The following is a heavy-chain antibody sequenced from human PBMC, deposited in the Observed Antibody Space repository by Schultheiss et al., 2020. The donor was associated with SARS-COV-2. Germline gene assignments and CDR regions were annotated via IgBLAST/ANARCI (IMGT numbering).Heavy chain of an antibody. CDR1: GFTFSSYG. V-gene: IGHV3-74*01. J-gene: IGHJ6*02. Sequence: GGSLRLSCAASGFTFSSYGMHWVRQTPGKGLVWVSRIKSDGSSTDYADSVEGRFTISRDNAKNTVHLQMNSLRDEDTALYYCAKDRVLDGDYVVGEYGMDVWGQGTTVTVSS. D-gene: IGHD4-17*01. CDR2: IKSDGSST. CDR3: AKDRVLDGDYVVGEYGMDV.